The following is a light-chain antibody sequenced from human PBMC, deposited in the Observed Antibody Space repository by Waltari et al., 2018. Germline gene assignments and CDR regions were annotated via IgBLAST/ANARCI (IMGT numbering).Light chain of an antibody. J-gene: IGLJ2*01. Sequence: QSALTQPASVSGSPGQSLTISCTGTSRDVGRYNYVSWYQQHPGKAPKLLIYDVSNRPSGVPSRCSGSKSGNTASLTISGLQAADEAHYYCNSYASNSNGLFGGGTKLTIL. CDR1: SRDVGRYNY. CDR2: DVS. CDR3: NSYASNSNGL. V-gene: IGLV2-14*03.